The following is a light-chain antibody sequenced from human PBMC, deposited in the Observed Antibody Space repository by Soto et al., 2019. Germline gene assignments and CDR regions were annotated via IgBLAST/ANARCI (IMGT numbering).Light chain of an antibody. CDR2: EVS. J-gene: IGLJ2*01. V-gene: IGLV2-14*01. Sequence: QSVLTQPASVSGSPGQSITISCTGTSSDVGTYDYVSWYQQYPGKAPERIIFEVSYRASGVSNRFSGSKSGNTASLTISGLQAEDEADYYCSSYTGSNTLVVFGGGTKLTVL. CDR1: SSDVGTYDY. CDR3: SSYTGSNTLVV.